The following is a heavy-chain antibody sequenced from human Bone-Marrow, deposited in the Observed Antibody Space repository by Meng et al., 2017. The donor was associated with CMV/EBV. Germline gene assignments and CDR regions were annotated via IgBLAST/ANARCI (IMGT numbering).Heavy chain of an antibody. J-gene: IGHJ6*02. CDR1: GFTFSSYG. V-gene: IGHV3-7*01. CDR2: IKQDGSEK. CDR3: ARAGGTYETLYGMDV. Sequence: GGSLRLSCAASGFTFSSYGMHWVRQAPGKGLEWVANIKQDGSEKYYVDSVKGRFTVSRDNAKNSLYFQMNSLRAEDTAVYYCARAGGTYETLYGMDVWGQGTTVTVSS. D-gene: IGHD3-16*01.